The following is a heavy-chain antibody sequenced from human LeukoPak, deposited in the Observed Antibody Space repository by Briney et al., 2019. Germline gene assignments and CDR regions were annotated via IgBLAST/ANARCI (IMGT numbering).Heavy chain of an antibody. CDR3: ARDHYDSSGSDY. D-gene: IGHD3-22*01. CDR2: IYSGGST. Sequence: PGGSLRLSCAASGFTVSSNYMSWVRQAPGKGLEWVSVIYSGGSTYYADSVKGRFTISRDHSKNTLYLQMNSLRAEDTAVYYCARDHYDSSGSDYWGQGTLVTVSS. CDR1: GFTVSSNY. J-gene: IGHJ4*02. V-gene: IGHV3-53*01.